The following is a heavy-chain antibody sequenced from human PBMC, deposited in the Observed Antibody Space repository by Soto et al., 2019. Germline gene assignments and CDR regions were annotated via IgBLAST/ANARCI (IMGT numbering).Heavy chain of an antibody. CDR3: AIQWSSRVERPRHYFDY. V-gene: IGHV5-51*01. CDR1: GYSFTSYW. Sequence: GESLKISCKGSGYSFTSYWIGWVRQMPGKGLEWMGIIYPGDSDTRYSPSFQGQVTISADKSISTAYLQWSSLKASDTAMYFCAIQWSSRVERPRHYFDYWGQGTPVTVSS. J-gene: IGHJ4*02. CDR2: IYPGDSDT. D-gene: IGHD1-1*01.